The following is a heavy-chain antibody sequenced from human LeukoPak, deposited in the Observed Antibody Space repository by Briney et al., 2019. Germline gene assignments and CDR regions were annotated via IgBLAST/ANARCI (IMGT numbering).Heavy chain of an antibody. J-gene: IGHJ4*02. CDR2: ISSSSSTI. Sequence: GGSLRLSCAASGFTFSSYSMNWVRQAPGKGLEWVSYISSSSSTIYYADSVKGRFTISRDNAKNPLYLQMNSLRAEDTAVYYCARDEGYSYGSFDYWGQGTLVTVSS. D-gene: IGHD5-18*01. CDR1: GFTFSSYS. CDR3: ARDEGYSYGSFDY. V-gene: IGHV3-48*01.